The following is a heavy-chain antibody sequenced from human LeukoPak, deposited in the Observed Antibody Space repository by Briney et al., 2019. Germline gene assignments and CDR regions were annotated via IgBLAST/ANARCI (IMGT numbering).Heavy chain of an antibody. V-gene: IGHV3-66*04. J-gene: IGHJ4*02. CDR1: GFPLRSTY. CDR3: AKQQARPYSSGWEPLEY. CDR2: ILTGSSG. Sequence: GGSLRPSCALSGFPLRSTYMCWVRKPPGKGLEGVSAILTGSSGWYAESVKGRFTISRNNSRNTLHLQMNSLRAEDTAGYYCAKQQARPYSSGWEPLEYWGQGTRVTVSS. D-gene: IGHD6-19*01.